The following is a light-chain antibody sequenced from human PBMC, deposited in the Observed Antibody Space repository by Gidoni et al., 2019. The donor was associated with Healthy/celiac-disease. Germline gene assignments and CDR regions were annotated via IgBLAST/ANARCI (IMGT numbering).Light chain of an antibody. CDR3: QQYYSTLWT. CDR2: WAS. V-gene: IGKV4-1*01. Sequence: DIVMPQSPDSRLQRATINCKPSQSVLYSSNNKNYLAWYQQKPGQPPKLLIYWASTRESGVPDRFSGSGSGTDFTLTISSLQAEDVAVYYCQQYYSTLWTFGQGTKVEIK. J-gene: IGKJ1*01. CDR1: QSVLYSSNNKNY.